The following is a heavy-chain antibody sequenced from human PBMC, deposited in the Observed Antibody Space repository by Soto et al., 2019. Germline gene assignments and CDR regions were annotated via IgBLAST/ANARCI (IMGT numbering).Heavy chain of an antibody. CDR2: IYYSGST. CDR1: GGSISSGDNY. J-gene: IGHJ3*02. Sequence: QVQLQESGPGLVKPSQTLSLTCAVSGGSISSGDNYWSWIRQPPGKGLEWIGYIYYSGSTYYNPSLTSRVTISVDPSKTQFSLKGSSVTAADTAVYYGARFIRKPALDIWGQGTMVTVSS. D-gene: IGHD3-16*02. V-gene: IGHV4-30-4*01. CDR3: ARFIRKPALDI.